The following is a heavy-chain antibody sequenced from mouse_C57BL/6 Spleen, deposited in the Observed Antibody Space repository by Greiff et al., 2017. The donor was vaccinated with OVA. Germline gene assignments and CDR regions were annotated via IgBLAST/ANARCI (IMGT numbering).Heavy chain of an antibody. CDR3: ARDRDYYGSSYYAMDY. J-gene: IGHJ4*01. CDR1: GFTFSSYA. Sequence: EVKVEESGGGLVKPGGSLKLSCAASGFTFSSYAMSWVRQTPEKRLEWVATISDGGSYTYYPDNVKGRFTISRDNAKNNLYLQMSHLKSEDTAMYYCARDRDYYGSSYYAMDYWGQGTSVTVSS. CDR2: ISDGGSYT. D-gene: IGHD1-1*01. V-gene: IGHV5-4*01.